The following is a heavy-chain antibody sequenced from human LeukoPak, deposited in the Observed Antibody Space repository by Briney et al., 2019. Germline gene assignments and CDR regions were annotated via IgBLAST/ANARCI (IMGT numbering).Heavy chain of an antibody. J-gene: IGHJ4*02. D-gene: IGHD1-26*01. V-gene: IGHV4-39*01. CDR1: GGSISTSSYY. CDR2: IYYSGST. CDR3: ARHVGSENYPRYFDY. Sequence: SETLSLTCTVSGGSISTSSYYWGWIRQPPGKGLEWIGSIYYSGSTFYNPSHESRVTLSVDTSNNQFSLKLSSVTAADTAVYYCARHVGSENYPRYFDYWGQGPLVTVSS.